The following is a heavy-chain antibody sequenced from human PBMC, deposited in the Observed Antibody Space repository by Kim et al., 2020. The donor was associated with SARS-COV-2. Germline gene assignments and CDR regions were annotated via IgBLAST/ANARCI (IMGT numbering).Heavy chain of an antibody. CDR1: GYTFTSYA. V-gene: IGHV7-4-1*02. D-gene: IGHD2-21*02. J-gene: IGHJ6*02. CDR3: ARDWWGGVYCGGDCYVYYYGMDV. Sequence: ASVKVSCKASGYTFTSYAMNWVRQAPGQGLEWMGWINTNTGNPTYAQGFTGRFVFSLDTSVSTAYLQISSLKAEDTAVYYCARDWWGGVYCGGDCYVYYYGMDVWGQGTTVTVSS. CDR2: INTNTGNP.